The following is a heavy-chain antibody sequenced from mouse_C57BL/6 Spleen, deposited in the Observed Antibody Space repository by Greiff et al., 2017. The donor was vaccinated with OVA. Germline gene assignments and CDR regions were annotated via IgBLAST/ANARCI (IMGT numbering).Heavy chain of an antibody. J-gene: IGHJ3*01. Sequence: VQLQQSGAELAQPGASVKLSCKASGYTFTSYWMHWVQQRPGQGLEWIGYINPSSGYTKYNQKFKDKATLTADKSSSTAYMQLSSLTYEDSAVYYCARDTTVVATPFAYWGQGTLVTVSA. CDR2: INPSSGYT. CDR1: GYTFTSYW. CDR3: ARDTTVVATPFAY. V-gene: IGHV1-7*01. D-gene: IGHD1-1*01.